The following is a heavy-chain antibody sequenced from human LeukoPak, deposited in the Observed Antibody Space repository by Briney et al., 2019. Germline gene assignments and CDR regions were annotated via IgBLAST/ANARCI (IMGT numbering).Heavy chain of an antibody. J-gene: IGHJ4*02. CDR2: ITSSGSYI. CDR3: AKDRSRGYSYGPRDYFDY. D-gene: IGHD5-18*01. Sequence: GGSLRLSCAASGFTFSAYSMNWVRQAPGKGLEWVSSITSSGSYIYYADSVKGRFTISRDNSKNTLYLQMNSLRAEDTAVYYCAKDRSRGYSYGPRDYFDYWGQGTLVTVSS. CDR1: GFTFSAYS. V-gene: IGHV3-21*04.